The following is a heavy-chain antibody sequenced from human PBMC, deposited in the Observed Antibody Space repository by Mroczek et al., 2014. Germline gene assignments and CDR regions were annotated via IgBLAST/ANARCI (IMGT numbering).Heavy chain of an antibody. J-gene: IGHJ4*02. CDR2: ISYDGSNK. CDR1: GFTFSSYG. V-gene: IGHV3-30*18. Sequence: QVQLVQSGGGVVQPGRSLRLSCAASGFTFSSYGMHWVRQAPGKGLEWVAVISYDGSNKYYADSVKGRFTISRDNSKNTLYLQMNSLRAEDTAVYYCAKDRGFIVGATLFDYWGQGTLVTVSS. D-gene: IGHD1-26*01. CDR3: AKDRGFIVGATLFDY.